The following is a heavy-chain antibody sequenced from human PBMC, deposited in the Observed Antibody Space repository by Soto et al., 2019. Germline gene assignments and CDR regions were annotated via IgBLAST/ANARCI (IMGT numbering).Heavy chain of an antibody. Sequence: EVQLVETGGGLVQPGGSLRLSCAASGFTVSSDYMSWVRQAPGKGLEWVSVIYSGGSTYYADSVKGRFTISRDNPKNMLYLQMNSLRAGDTAVYYCARDPGVRNGMSVWGQGTTVTVSS. V-gene: IGHV3-66*01. J-gene: IGHJ6*02. CDR3: ARDPGVRNGMSV. CDR1: GFTVSSDY. CDR2: IYSGGST. D-gene: IGHD3-10*01.